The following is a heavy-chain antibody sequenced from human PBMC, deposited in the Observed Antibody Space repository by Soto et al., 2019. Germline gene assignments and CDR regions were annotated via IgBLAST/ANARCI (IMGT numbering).Heavy chain of an antibody. CDR3: ARAGFGELSPRYYYYGMDV. D-gene: IGHD3-10*01. Sequence: GAPVKGSCKGSGGTLSSYTISWVRQAPGQRVEWMGRIIPILGIANYAQKFQGRVTITADKSTSTAYMELSSLRSEDTAVYYCARAGFGELSPRYYYYGMDVWGQGTTVTVS. J-gene: IGHJ6*02. V-gene: IGHV1-69*02. CDR1: GGTLSSYT. CDR2: IIPILGIA.